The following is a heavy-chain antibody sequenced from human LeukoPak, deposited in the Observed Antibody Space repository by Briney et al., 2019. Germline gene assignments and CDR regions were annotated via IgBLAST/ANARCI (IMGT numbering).Heavy chain of an antibody. CDR2: ISYDGSTE. CDR1: GFTFSSYG. V-gene: IGHV3-30*18. D-gene: IGHD6-13*01. Sequence: GGSLRLSCAASGFTFSSYGMHWVRQAPGKGLEWVALISYDGSTEYYGDSVRGRFTISRDNSKSTMFLQMNSLRDEDTAVYYCAEGSGWYADYWGQGTLVTVSS. J-gene: IGHJ4*02. CDR3: AEGSGWYADY.